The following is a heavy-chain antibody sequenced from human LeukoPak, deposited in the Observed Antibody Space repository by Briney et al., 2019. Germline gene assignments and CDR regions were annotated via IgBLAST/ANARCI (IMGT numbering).Heavy chain of an antibody. J-gene: IGHJ4*02. V-gene: IGHV5-51*01. CDR3: ARAMRWFGEEFDY. CDR1: GYSFTSYW. D-gene: IGHD3-10*01. CDR2: IYPGDSDT. Sequence: GGSLKISCKGSGYSFTSYWIGWVRQMPGKGLEWMGIIYPGDSDTRYSPSFQGQVTISADKSISTAYLQWSSLKASDTAKDYCARAMRWFGEEFDYWGQGTLVTVSS.